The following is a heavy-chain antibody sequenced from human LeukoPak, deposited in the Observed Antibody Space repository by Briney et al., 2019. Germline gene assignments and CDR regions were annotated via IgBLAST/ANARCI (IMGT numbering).Heavy chain of an antibody. V-gene: IGHV1-69*06. CDR2: IIPIIGTT. D-gene: IGHD2-15*01. J-gene: IGHJ6*03. CDR1: GGAFRNYG. CDR3: ASRYCSGGSCFSRDYYYYYMDV. Sequence: ASVKVSCKASGGAFRNYGITWVRQAPGQGLEWMGGIIPIIGTTNYAQTFQGRFTITADKSTRTAYMQLSSLRSEDTAVYYCASRYCSGGSCFSRDYYYYYMDVWGKGTTVTVSS.